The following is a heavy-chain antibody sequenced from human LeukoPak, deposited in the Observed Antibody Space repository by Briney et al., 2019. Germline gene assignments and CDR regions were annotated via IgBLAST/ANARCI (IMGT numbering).Heavy chain of an antibody. D-gene: IGHD3-3*01. CDR3: ARPRGGFIDDAFDI. V-gene: IGHV4-39*01. CDR1: GGSISSSSYY. Sequence: SETLSLTCTVSGGSISSSSYYWGWIRQPPGKGLEWIGSIYYSGSTYYNPSLKSRVTISVDTSKNQFSLKLSSVTAADTAVYYCARPRGGFIDDAFDIWGQGTMVTVSS. J-gene: IGHJ3*02. CDR2: IYYSGST.